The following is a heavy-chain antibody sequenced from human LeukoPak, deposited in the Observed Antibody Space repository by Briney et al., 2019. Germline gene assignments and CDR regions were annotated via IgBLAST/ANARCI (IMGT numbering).Heavy chain of an antibody. J-gene: IGHJ4*02. CDR3: AKDRGEDYHDNTGYPMILDS. D-gene: IGHD3-9*01. V-gene: IGHV3-30*02. CDR1: GFSFHTYG. Sequence: PRGSLRLSCSASGFSFHTYGMHWVRKAPGKGLEWVAFIRFDVSSKYYTDYVKGRFTISRDNSKNTLYLQMNSLRPEDTAVYHCAKDRGEDYHDNTGYPMILDSWGQGSLVTVSS. CDR2: IRFDVSSK.